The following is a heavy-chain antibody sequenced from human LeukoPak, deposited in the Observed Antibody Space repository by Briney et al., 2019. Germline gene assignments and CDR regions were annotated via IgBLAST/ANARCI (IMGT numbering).Heavy chain of an antibody. CDR2: ISTGSSTI. Sequence: GGSLRLSCAASGVTVSNNYMNWVRQAPGKGLEWVSYISTGSSTIYYADSVKGRFTISRDNAKNSLYLQMNSLRAEDTAVYYCARVHAAYPFDYWGQGTLVTVSS. CDR1: GVTVSNNY. D-gene: IGHD2-15*01. CDR3: ARVHAAYPFDY. J-gene: IGHJ4*02. V-gene: IGHV3-48*01.